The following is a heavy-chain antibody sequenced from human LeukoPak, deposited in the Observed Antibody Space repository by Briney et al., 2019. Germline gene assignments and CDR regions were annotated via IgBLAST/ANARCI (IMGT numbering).Heavy chain of an antibody. Sequence: GGSLRLSCAAPGFTFSTNPMSWVRQAPGKGLEWVSAISPDNTYYADSAKGRLTISRDDSKNTVYLQMNSPRAEDTARYYCVKEHVDRAFTRSFEIWGQGTVVTVSS. CDR2: ISPDNT. V-gene: IGHV3-23*01. CDR3: VKEHVDRAFTRSFEI. D-gene: IGHD3-10*01. CDR1: GFTFSTNP. J-gene: IGHJ3*02.